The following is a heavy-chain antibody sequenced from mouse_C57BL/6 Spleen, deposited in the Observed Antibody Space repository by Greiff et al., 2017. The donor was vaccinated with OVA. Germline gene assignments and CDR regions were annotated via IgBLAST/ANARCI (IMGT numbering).Heavy chain of an antibody. CDR3: TRKTYYSNYRDWYFDV. CDR2: IYPGNSDT. Sequence: EVQLQQSGTVLARPGASVKMSCKTSGYTFTSYWMHWVKQRPGQGLEWIGAIYPGNSDTSYNQKFKGKAKLTAVTSASTAYMELSSLTNEDSAVYYCTRKTYYSNYRDWYFDVWGTGTTVTVSS. D-gene: IGHD2-5*01. CDR1: GYTFTSYW. J-gene: IGHJ1*03. V-gene: IGHV1-5*01.